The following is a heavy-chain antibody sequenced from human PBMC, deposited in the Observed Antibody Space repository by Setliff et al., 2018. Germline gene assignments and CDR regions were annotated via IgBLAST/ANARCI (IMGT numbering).Heavy chain of an antibody. D-gene: IGHD1-1*01. CDR2: IYHDGND. Sequence: PSETLSLTCTVSRGSINSHYWSWIRQPAGKGLEWIGEIYHDGNDKYTPSVHYSPSLKSRVTISIDKSKNQFFLKVRSVTAADTAVYYCARDRGSNNSPEDFDYWGLGTLVTVSS. J-gene: IGHJ4*02. CDR1: RGSINSHY. V-gene: IGHV4-59*11. CDR3: ARDRGSNNSPEDFDY.